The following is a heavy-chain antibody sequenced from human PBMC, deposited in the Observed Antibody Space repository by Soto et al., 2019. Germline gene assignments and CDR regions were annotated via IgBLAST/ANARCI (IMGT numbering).Heavy chain of an antibody. CDR2: ISSSGDII. CDR1: GFTFSDYY. CDR3: AKGLYYYDSSGSPLDV. J-gene: IGHJ6*02. D-gene: IGHD3-22*01. Sequence: PGGSLRLSCAASGFTFSDYYMSWIRQAPGKGLEWISYISSSGDIIYYADSVKGRFTVSRDNSKNTLYLQMNSLRAEDTAVYYCAKGLYYYDSSGSPLDVWGQGTTVTVSS. V-gene: IGHV3-11*04.